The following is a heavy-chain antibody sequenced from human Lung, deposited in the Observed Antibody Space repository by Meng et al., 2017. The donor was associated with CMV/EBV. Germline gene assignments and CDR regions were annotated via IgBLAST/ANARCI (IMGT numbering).Heavy chain of an antibody. CDR3: AIFGLVGGLDAVDV. CDR2: FDLEDGKT. Sequence: SVXVSXXVSGYRLSELSMHWVRQAPGKGLEWMGGFDLEDGKTIYAQKFQGRVTMTEDTSTDTAYMDLSSLRSEDTAVYYCAIFGLVGGLDAVDVWGQGTMVXVSS. D-gene: IGHD3/OR15-3a*01. J-gene: IGHJ3*01. CDR1: GYRLSELS. V-gene: IGHV1-24*01.